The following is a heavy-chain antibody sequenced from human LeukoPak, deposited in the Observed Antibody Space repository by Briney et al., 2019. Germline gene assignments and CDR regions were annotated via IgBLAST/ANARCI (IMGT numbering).Heavy chain of an antibody. J-gene: IGHJ6*02. CDR2: ISSSGSTI. V-gene: IGHV3-48*03. CDR1: GLTFSSYE. CDR3: ARDIVATMDGSFSGMDV. D-gene: IGHD5-12*01. Sequence: GGSLRLSCAASGLTFSSYEMNWVRQAPGKGLEWVSYISSSGSTIYYADSVKGRLTISRDNAKNSLYLQMNSRRAEDTAVYYCARDIVATMDGSFSGMDVWGQGTTVTVSS.